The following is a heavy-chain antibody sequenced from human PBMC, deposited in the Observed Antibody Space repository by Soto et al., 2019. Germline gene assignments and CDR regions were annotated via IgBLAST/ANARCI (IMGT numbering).Heavy chain of an antibody. CDR3: ASLDVDYYYGMDV. CDR1: GGSISSSTYY. CDR2: FFIGGNT. D-gene: IGHD3-3*01. Sequence: SETLSLTCTVSGGSISSSTYYWGWMRQPPGKGLEWIASFFIGGNTYYNPSLKSRVTISVDTSKNQFSLKLSSVTAADTAVYYCASLDVDYYYGMDVWGQGTTVTVSS. J-gene: IGHJ6*02. V-gene: IGHV4-39*01.